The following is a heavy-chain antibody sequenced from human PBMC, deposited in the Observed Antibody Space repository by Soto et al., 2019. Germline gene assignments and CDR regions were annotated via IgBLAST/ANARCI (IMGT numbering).Heavy chain of an antibody. D-gene: IGHD1-26*01. J-gene: IGHJ5*02. Sequence: ASVKVSCKASGYTFTGYYMHWVRQAPGQGLEWMGWINPNSGGTNYAQKFQGRVTMTRDTSISTAYMELSRLRSDDTAVYYCARAIVGATLPDLDWLDPWGQGTLVTVSS. CDR2: INPNSGGT. CDR3: ARAIVGATLPDLDWLDP. V-gene: IGHV1-2*02. CDR1: GYTFTGYY.